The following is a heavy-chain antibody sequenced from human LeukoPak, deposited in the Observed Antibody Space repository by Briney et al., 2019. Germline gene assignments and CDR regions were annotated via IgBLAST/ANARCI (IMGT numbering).Heavy chain of an antibody. CDR1: GFTFSSYA. CDR3: AKDGDSVVVPAAINPF. J-gene: IGHJ3*01. CDR2: ISGSGGST. D-gene: IGHD2-2*02. Sequence: GGSLRLSCAASGFTFSSYAMSWVRQAPGKGLEWVSAISGSGGSTYYADSVKGRFTISRDNSKNTLYLQMNSLRAEDTAVYYCAKDGDSVVVPAAINPFWGQGTMVTVSS. V-gene: IGHV3-23*01.